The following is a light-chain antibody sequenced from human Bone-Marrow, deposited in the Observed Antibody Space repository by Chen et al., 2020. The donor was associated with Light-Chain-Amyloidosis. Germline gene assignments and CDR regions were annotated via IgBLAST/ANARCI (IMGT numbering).Light chain of an antibody. Sequence: SYVLTQPSSFSVAPGQTATIACGGNNIGSTSVHWYQQTPVQAPLLVVYDDSDRPSGIPERLSGSNSGNTATLTISRVEAGDEADYYCQVWDRSSDRPVFGGGTKLTVL. CDR2: DDS. CDR3: QVWDRSSDRPV. CDR1: NIGSTS. V-gene: IGLV3-21*02. J-gene: IGLJ3*02.